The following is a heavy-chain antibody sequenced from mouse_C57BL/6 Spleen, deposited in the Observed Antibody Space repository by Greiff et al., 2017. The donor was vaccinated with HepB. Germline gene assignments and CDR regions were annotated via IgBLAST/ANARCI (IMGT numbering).Heavy chain of an antibody. J-gene: IGHJ2*01. CDR2: INPSSGYT. V-gene: IGHV1-7*01. CDR1: GYTFTSYW. CDR3: SREDPSYYYGSSFDY. Sequence: QVQLQQSGAELAKPGASVKLSCKASGYTFTSYWMHWVKQRPGQGLEWIGYINPSSGYTKYNQKFKDKATLTADKSSSTAYMQLSSLTYEDSAVYYCSREDPSYYYGSSFDYWGQGTTLTVSS. D-gene: IGHD1-1*01.